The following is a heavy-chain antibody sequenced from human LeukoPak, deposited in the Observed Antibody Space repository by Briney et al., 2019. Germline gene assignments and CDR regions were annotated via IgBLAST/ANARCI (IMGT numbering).Heavy chain of an antibody. J-gene: IGHJ6*02. CDR2: IGTAGDT. Sequence: GGSLRLTCAASGFILSNYDMHWVRPRPGNGLEWVSTIGTAGDTYYADSVEGRFTISRESAMNSLSLQMNTLRGGDTAHYYCAREYVLAVAGTNYYHGMDVWGQGTAVTVYS. V-gene: IGHV3-13*01. D-gene: IGHD6-19*01. CDR3: AREYVLAVAGTNYYHGMDV. CDR1: GFILSNYD.